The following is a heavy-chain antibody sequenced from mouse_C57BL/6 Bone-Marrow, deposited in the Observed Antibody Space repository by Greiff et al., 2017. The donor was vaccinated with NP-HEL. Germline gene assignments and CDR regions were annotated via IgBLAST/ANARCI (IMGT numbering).Heavy chain of an antibody. CDR3: ARDCPDYYGSSYGFAY. J-gene: IGHJ3*01. D-gene: IGHD1-1*01. Sequence: QVQLQQPGAELVKPGASVKLSCKASGYTFTSYWMQWVKQRPGQGLEWIGEIDPSDSYTNYNQKFKGKATLTVDTSSSTAYMQLSSLTSEDSAVYYCARDCPDYYGSSYGFAYWGQGTGHCLC. CDR2: IDPSDSYT. CDR1: GYTFTSYW. V-gene: IGHV1-50*01.